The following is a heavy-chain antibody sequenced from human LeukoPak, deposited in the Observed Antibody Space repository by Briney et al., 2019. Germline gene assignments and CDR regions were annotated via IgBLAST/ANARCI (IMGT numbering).Heavy chain of an antibody. CDR1: GGSISSSSYY. D-gene: IGHD4-17*01. Sequence: SETLSLTCTVSGGSISSSSYYWGWIRQPPGKGLEWIGSIYYSGSTYYNPSLKSRVTISVDTSKNQFSLKLSSVTAADTAVYYCARHIRWDYGTNWCDPWCQRTLVTVSS. J-gene: IGHJ5*02. CDR2: IYYSGST. V-gene: IGHV4-39*01. CDR3: ARHIRWDYGTNWCDP.